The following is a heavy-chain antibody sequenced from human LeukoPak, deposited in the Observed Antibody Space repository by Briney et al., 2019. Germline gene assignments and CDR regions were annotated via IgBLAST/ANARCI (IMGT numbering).Heavy chain of an antibody. D-gene: IGHD6-19*01. CDR3: ARVLGSYSSGWSNWFDP. J-gene: IGHJ5*02. CDR1: GGSISSGGYF. Sequence: PSETLSLTCTVSGGSISSGGYFWSWIRQPAGKGPEWIGRINTSGSTNYNPFLKSRVTISVDTSKNQFSLKLSSVTAADTAVYYCARVLGSYSSGWSNWFDPWGQGTLVTVSS. CDR2: INTSGST. V-gene: IGHV4-61*02.